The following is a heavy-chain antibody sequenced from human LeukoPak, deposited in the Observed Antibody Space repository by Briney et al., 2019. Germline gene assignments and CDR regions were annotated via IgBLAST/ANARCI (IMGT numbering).Heavy chain of an antibody. Sequence: GRSLRLSCAASGFTFDDYAMHWVRQAPGKGLEWVSGISWNSGSIGYADSVKGRLTISRDNAKNSLYLQMNSLRAEDTALYYCAAGRAWWGQGTMVTVSS. CDR1: GFTFDDYA. V-gene: IGHV3-9*01. J-gene: IGHJ3*01. CDR3: AAGRAW. D-gene: IGHD3-10*01. CDR2: ISWNSGSI.